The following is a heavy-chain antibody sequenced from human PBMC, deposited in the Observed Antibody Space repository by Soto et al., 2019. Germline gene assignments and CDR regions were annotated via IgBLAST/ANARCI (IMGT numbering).Heavy chain of an antibody. CDR1: GYTFTSYA. CDR2: INAGNGNT. V-gene: IGHV1-3*01. J-gene: IGHJ6*02. D-gene: IGHD2-2*01. CDR3: AAYCSSTSCRLYYYGMDV. Sequence: APVKVSCKASGYTFTSYAMHWVRQAPGQRLEWMGWINAGNGNTKYSQEFQGRVTITRDTSASTAYMELSSLRSEDTAVYYCAAYCSSTSCRLYYYGMDVWGQGTTVTVSS.